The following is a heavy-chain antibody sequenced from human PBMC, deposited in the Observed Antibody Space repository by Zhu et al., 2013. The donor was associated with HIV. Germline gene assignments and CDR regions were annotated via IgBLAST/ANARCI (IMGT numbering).Heavy chain of an antibody. CDR1: GGTFSSYT. J-gene: IGHJ6*02. V-gene: IGHV1-69*08. D-gene: IGHD6-19*01. CDR3: ARDGGGYSSGWLNRGLYYYYGMDV. Sequence: QVQLVQSGAEVKKPGSSVKVSCKASGGTFSSYTISWVRQAPGQGLEWMGRIIPILGIANYAQKFQGRVTITADKSTSTAYMELSSLRSEDTAVYYCARDGGGYSSGWLNRGLYYYYGMDVWGQGTTVTVSS. CDR2: IIPILGIA.